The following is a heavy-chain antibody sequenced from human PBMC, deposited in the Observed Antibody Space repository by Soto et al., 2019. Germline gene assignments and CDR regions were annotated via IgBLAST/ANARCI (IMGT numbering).Heavy chain of an antibody. CDR2: INPNSGGT. Sequence: QVQLVQSGAEVKKPGASVKVSCKASGYTFTGYYMHWVRQAPGQGLEWMGWINPNSGGTNYAQKFQGWVTMTRDTSISTAYMEVSRLRYDDTAVYYCARGGVELYSSSPTWYFDYWGQGTLVTVSS. D-gene: IGHD6-13*01. J-gene: IGHJ4*02. V-gene: IGHV1-2*04. CDR3: ARGGVELYSSSPTWYFDY. CDR1: GYTFTGYY.